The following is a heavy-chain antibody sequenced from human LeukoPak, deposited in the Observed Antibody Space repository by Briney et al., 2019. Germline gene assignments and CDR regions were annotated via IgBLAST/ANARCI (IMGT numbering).Heavy chain of an antibody. Sequence: SETLSLTCTISGGSVSDYYWSWIRQSPGKGLEWIGYIYHTGSTTYNPSLKSRVTMSVDTSKNQFSLKLNSVTAADTAVYYCARDSGTTGEVKFDPWGQGTLVSVSS. CDR2: IYHTGST. V-gene: IGHV4-59*02. J-gene: IGHJ5*02. CDR1: GGSVSDYY. CDR3: ARDSGTTGEVKFDP. D-gene: IGHD3-10*01.